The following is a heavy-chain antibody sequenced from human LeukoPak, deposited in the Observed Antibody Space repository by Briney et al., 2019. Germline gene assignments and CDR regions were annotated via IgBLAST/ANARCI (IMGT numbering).Heavy chain of an antibody. J-gene: IGHJ4*02. CDR2: IWYDGSNK. CDR3: AKARASYSSSSGTDY. CDR1: GFTFSSYG. V-gene: IGHV3-33*06. Sequence: QPGGSLRLSCAASGFTFSSYGMHWVRQAPGKGLEWVAVIWYDGSNKYYADSVKGRFTISRDNSKNTLYLQMNSLRAEDTAVYYCAKARASYSSSSGTDYWGQGTLVTVSS. D-gene: IGHD6-6*01.